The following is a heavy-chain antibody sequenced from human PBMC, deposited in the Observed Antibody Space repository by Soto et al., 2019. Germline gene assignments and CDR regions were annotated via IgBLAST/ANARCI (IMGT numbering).Heavy chain of an antibody. D-gene: IGHD3-22*01. CDR3: ARYSMIVVVPDGGMAV. J-gene: IGHJ6*02. Sequence: PSETLSLTCADSGGSISSSNWWSWVLQPPGKGLEWIGEIYHSGSTNYNPSLKSRVTISVDKSKNQFSLKLSSVTAADTAVYYCARYSMIVVVPDGGMAVWGQGTTVTVSS. V-gene: IGHV4-4*02. CDR2: IYHSGST. CDR1: GGSISSSNW.